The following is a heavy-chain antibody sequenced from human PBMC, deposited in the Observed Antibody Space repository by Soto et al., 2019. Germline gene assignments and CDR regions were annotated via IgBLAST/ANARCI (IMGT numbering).Heavy chain of an antibody. CDR1: GGSISSGGYY. CDR3: ARYSPRPPSFVVVPAANFDALTM. J-gene: IGHJ3*02. CDR2: IYYSGST. Sequence: SETLSLTCTVSGGSISSGGYYWSWIRQHPGKGLEWIGYIYYSGSTYYNPSLKSRVTISVDTSKNQFSLKLSSVTAADTAVYYWARYSPRPPSFVVVPAANFDALTMRGQGTMVTVS. V-gene: IGHV4-31*03. D-gene: IGHD2-2*01.